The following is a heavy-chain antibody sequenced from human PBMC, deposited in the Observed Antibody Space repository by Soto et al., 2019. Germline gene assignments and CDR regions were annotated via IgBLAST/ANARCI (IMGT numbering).Heavy chain of an antibody. CDR3: ARERHYGSGSWAHDAFDI. V-gene: IGHV3-7*01. Sequence: GGSLRLSCAASGFTFSSYWMSWVRQAPGKGLEWVANIKQDGSEKYYVDSVKGRFTISRDNAKNSLYLQMNSLRAEDTAVYYCARERHYGSGSWAHDAFDIWGQGTMVTVSS. D-gene: IGHD3-10*01. CDR1: GFTFSSYW. J-gene: IGHJ3*02. CDR2: IKQDGSEK.